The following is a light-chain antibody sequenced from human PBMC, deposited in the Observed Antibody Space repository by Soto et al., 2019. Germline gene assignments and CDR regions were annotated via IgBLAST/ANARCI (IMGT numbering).Light chain of an antibody. V-gene: IGKV3-15*01. CDR2: DAS. CDR3: LQYDNWPYT. CDR1: QTVGSN. Sequence: EIMMTQSPGTLSVSPGDRATPSCRASQTVGSNLAWYQQKPGQAPRLLIYDASTRATGIPARFSGSGSGTEFTLTISSLQSEDFAVYYCLQYDNWPYTFGQGTKLEIK. J-gene: IGKJ2*01.